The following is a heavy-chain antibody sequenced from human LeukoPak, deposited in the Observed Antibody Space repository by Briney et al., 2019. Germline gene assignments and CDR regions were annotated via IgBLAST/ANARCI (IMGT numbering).Heavy chain of an antibody. J-gene: IGHJ4*02. CDR2: LHVSGNT. D-gene: IGHD3-3*01. Sequence: SETLSLTCTVSGDSMNTYHWAWIRQPAGKGLEWIGRLHVSGNTNFNPSLKSRVGISVDKSKKQFSLKMTSATAADTAVYFCARDPFRSSFESWGQGILVTVSS. V-gene: IGHV4-4*07. CDR3: ARDPFRSSFES. CDR1: GDSMNTYH.